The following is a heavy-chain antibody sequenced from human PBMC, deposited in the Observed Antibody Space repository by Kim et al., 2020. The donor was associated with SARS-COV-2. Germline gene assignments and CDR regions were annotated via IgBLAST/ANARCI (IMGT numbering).Heavy chain of an antibody. V-gene: IGHV3-74*01. Sequence: GGSLRLSCAASGFTFSSYWMHWVRQAPGKGLVWVSRINSDGSSTSYADSVKGRFIISRDNAKNTLYLQMNSLRAEDTAVYYCARESVFYGDYVHYYYGMDVWGQGTTVTVSS. CDR2: INSDGSST. D-gene: IGHD4-17*01. J-gene: IGHJ6*02. CDR1: GFTFSSYW. CDR3: ARESVFYGDYVHYYYGMDV.